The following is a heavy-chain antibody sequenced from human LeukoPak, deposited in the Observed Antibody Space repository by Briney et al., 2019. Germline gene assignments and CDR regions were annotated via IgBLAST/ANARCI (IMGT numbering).Heavy chain of an antibody. CDR1: GFTFDDHA. D-gene: IGHD1-26*01. V-gene: IGHV3-23*01. Sequence: GRSLRLSCVVSGFTFDDHAMHWVRQAPGKGLEWVSALSGSAGSTYYADSVTGRFTISRDNSKNTLYLQMNSLRAEDTAVYYCAKRGAEVGATVAPGDYWGQGTLVTVSS. J-gene: IGHJ4*02. CDR2: LSGSAGST. CDR3: AKRGAEVGATVAPGDY.